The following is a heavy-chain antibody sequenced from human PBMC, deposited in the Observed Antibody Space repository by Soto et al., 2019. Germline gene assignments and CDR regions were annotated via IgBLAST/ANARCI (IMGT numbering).Heavy chain of an antibody. J-gene: IGHJ5*02. CDR2: INPNSGGK. CDR3: ARGHYDYVWGSYRLNWFDP. Sequence: ASVKGSCKASGYTFTSYDINCVRQATGQGLEWMGWINPNSGGKNYAQKFQGWVHMTRDTSISTAYMERSRLRSDDTAVYYCARGHYDYVWGSYRLNWFDPWGQGTLVTVSS. D-gene: IGHD3-16*02. V-gene: IGHV1-2*04. CDR1: GYTFTSYD.